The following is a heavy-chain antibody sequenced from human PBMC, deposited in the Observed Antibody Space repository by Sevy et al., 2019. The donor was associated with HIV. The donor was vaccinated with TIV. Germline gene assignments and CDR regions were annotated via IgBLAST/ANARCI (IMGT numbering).Heavy chain of an antibody. D-gene: IGHD5-18*01. V-gene: IGHV3-33*06. Sequence: GGSLRLSCAASGFTFSSYGMHWVRQAPGKGLEWVAVIWYDGSNKYYADSVKGRFTISRDNSKNTMYLQMNSLRAEDTAENYCENDNFSGRRDGYNYLFDYWGQGTLVTVSS. CDR2: IWYDGSNK. CDR1: GFTFSSYG. J-gene: IGHJ4*02. CDR3: ENDNFSGRRDGYNYLFDY.